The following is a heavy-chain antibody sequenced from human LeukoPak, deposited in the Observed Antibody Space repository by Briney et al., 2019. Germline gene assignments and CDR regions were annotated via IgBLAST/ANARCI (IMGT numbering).Heavy chain of an antibody. D-gene: IGHD5-18*01. J-gene: IGHJ4*02. CDR1: GFTFSSYW. Sequence: GGSLRLSCAASGFTFSSYWMHWVRQAPGKGLVWVSRINSDGSSTSYADSVKGRFTISRDNAKNTLYLQMNSLRAEDTAVYYCATGDTATVLSFDYWGQGTLVTVSS. CDR3: ATGDTATVLSFDY. V-gene: IGHV3-74*01. CDR2: INSDGSST.